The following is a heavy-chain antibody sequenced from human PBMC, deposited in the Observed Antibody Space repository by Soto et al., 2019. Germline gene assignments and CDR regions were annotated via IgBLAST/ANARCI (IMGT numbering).Heavy chain of an antibody. D-gene: IGHD3-9*01. V-gene: IGHV4-59*01. CDR1: GGSISSYY. Sequence: PSETLSLTCTVSGGSISSYYWSWIRQPPGKGLQWIGYIYHFGTTNYNPSIKSLVTISVDTSKNQLSLKLTSVTAADTAVYYCARGGRYRYGLDVWGQGTTVTVSS. CDR2: IYHFGTT. J-gene: IGHJ6*02. CDR3: ARGGRYRYGLDV.